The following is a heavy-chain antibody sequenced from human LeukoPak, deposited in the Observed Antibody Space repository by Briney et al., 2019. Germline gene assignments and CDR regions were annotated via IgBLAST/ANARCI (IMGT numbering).Heavy chain of an antibody. Sequence: SETLSLTCTVSGGSISSGSYYWSWIRQPAGKGLEWIGRIYTSGSTNYNPSLKSRVTISVDTSKNQFSLKLSSVTAADTAVYYCARCETGTTFAMDYWGQGTLVTVSS. V-gene: IGHV4-61*02. CDR2: IYTSGST. J-gene: IGHJ4*02. D-gene: IGHD1-1*01. CDR1: GGSISSGSYY. CDR3: ARCETGTTFAMDY.